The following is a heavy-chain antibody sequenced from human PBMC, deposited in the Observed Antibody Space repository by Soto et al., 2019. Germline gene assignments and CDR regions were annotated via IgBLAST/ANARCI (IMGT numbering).Heavy chain of an antibody. V-gene: IGHV3-23*01. J-gene: IGHJ6*02. CDR3: AKGRSYYYYYGVDV. CDR1: GDSISSSNYY. Sequence: PSETLSLTCTVSGDSISSSNYYWGWVRQAPGKGLEWVSDIIDSGGSTYYADSVKGRFTISRDNSKSTLYLQMNSLRAEDTALYYCAKGRSYYYYYGVDVWGQGTTVTVSS. CDR2: IIDSGGST.